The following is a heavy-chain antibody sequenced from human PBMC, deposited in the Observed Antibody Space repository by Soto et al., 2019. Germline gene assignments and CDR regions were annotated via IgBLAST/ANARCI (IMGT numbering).Heavy chain of an antibody. V-gene: IGHV1-18*04. CDR3: ARSTTITPKYYYAMDV. CDR1: GYTFTSYG. Sequence: ASVKVSCKASGYTFTSYGVSWVRQAPGQGLEWMGWISAYNGDTNYAQRVQGRVTVTRDTSTGTAHVELRSLTSDDTAVYYCARSTTITPKYYYAMDVWGQGTTVTVSS. D-gene: IGHD1-1*01. J-gene: IGHJ6*02. CDR2: ISAYNGDT.